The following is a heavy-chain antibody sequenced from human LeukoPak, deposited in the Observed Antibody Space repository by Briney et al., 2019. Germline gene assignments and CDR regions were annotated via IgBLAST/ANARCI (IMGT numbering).Heavy chain of an antibody. D-gene: IGHD3-9*01. J-gene: IGHJ5*02. V-gene: IGHV4-59*08. CDR2: VYYSGDR. Sequence: PSETLSLTCSVSGGSTSGFYWSWIRQPPGKGLEWIGYVYYSGDRNYNPSLKSRVTISVDTSKNHFSLKLSSVTAADTAVYYCARHGLTHWFDPWGQGTLVTVSS. CDR3: ARHGLTHWFDP. CDR1: GGSTSGFY.